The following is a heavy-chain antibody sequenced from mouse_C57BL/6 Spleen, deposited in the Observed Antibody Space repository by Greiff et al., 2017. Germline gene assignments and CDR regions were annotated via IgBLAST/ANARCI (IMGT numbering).Heavy chain of an antibody. CDR1: GFTFSDYG. Sequence: EVKLVESGGGLVKPGGSLKLSCAASGFTFSDYGMHWVRQAPEKGLEWVAYISSGSSTIYYADTVKGRFTITRDNANNTLYLQIIGLRSEDTPMYYGAGTHTVVTPYYNAMAYSGQGTSVTVSS. D-gene: IGHD1-1*01. V-gene: IGHV5-17*01. CDR2: ISSGSSTI. CDR3: AGTHTVVTPYYNAMAY. J-gene: IGHJ4*01.